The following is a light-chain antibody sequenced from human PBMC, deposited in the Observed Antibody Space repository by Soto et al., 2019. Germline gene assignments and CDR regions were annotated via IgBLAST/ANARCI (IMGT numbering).Light chain of an antibody. CDR1: QSVSRSF. CDR3: QQHDSSPRT. V-gene: IGKV3-20*01. CDR2: GAS. Sequence: EIVLTQSPGTLSLSPGERATLSCRASQSVSRSFLAWYQQNPGQAPRLLIYGASSRATGIPDRFSGSGSGTDVTLTISRLEPEDFAVYFCQQHDSSPRTFGQGTKVEIK. J-gene: IGKJ1*01.